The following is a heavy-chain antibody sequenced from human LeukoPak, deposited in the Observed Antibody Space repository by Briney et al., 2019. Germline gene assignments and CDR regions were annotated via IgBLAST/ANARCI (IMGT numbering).Heavy chain of an antibody. D-gene: IGHD6-13*01. V-gene: IGHV1-69*06. J-gene: IGHJ4*02. CDR3: AHDSSSWLQPYYFDY. CDR2: IIPIFGTA. CDR1: GGTFSSYA. Sequence: VASVKVSCKASGGTFSSYAISWVRQAPGQGLEWMGGIIPIFGTANYAQKFQGRVTITADKSTSTAYMELSSLRSEDTAVYYCAHDSSSWLQPYYFDYWGQGTLVTVSS.